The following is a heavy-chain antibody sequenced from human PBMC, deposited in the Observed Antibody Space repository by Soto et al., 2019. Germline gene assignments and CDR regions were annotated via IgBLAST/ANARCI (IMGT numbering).Heavy chain of an antibody. Sequence: PGGSLRLSCAASGFTFSGSAMHWVRQASGKGLEWVGRIRSKANSYATEYAASVKGRFTISSADSKNTAYLQMNSLKADDTAVYYCTRRDDSSCFFLLHGRAFDHWGQGTMVNV. V-gene: IGHV3-73*01. CDR2: IRSKANSYAT. J-gene: IGHJ3*01. CDR3: TRRDDSSCFFLLHGRAFDH. D-gene: IGHD3-22*01. CDR1: GFTFSGSA.